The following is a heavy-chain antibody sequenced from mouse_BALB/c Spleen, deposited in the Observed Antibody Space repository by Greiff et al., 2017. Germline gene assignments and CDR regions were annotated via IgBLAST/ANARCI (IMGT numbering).Heavy chain of an antibody. CDR1: GYTFSSYW. V-gene: IGHV1-9*01. J-gene: IGHJ2*01. D-gene: IGHD1-1*01. Sequence: VQLQQSGAELMKPGASVKISCKATGYTFSSYWIEWVKQRPGHGLEWIGEILPGSGSTNYNEKFKGKATFTADTSSNTAYMQLSSLTSEDSAVYYCARGDYYYGSRGYWGQGTTLTVSS. CDR3: ARGDYYYGSRGY. CDR2: ILPGSGST.